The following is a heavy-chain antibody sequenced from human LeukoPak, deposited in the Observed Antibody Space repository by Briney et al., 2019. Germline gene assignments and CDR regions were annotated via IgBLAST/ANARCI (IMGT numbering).Heavy chain of an antibody. CDR2: ISSSSSTI. D-gene: IGHD2-15*01. Sequence: PGGSLRLSCAASGFTFSSYSMNWVRQAPGKGLEWASYISSSSSTIYYADSVKGRFTISRDNAKNSLYLQMNSLRAEDTAVYYCARDEAATIDYWGQGTLVTVSS. CDR1: GFTFSSYS. J-gene: IGHJ4*02. CDR3: ARDEAATIDY. V-gene: IGHV3-48*04.